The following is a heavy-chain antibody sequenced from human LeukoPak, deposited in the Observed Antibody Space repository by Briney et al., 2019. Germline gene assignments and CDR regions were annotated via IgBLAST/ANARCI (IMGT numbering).Heavy chain of an antibody. Sequence: GSLRLSCAASGFTVCSSYMSWVRQAPGKGLEWVSVIYSGGSTYYADSVKGRFTISRDNSKNTLYLQMNSLRAEDTAVYYCARLGRHDALDIWGQGTMVTVSS. CDR2: IYSGGST. CDR3: ARLGRHDALDI. V-gene: IGHV3-53*01. J-gene: IGHJ3*02. CDR1: GFTVCSSY.